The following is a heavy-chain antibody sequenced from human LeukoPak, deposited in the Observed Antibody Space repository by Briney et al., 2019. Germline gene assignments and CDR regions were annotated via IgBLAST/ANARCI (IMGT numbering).Heavy chain of an antibody. CDR1: GYSVSSGFY. Sequence: SETLSLTCTVSGYSVSSGFYWGWIRQPPGKGLEWVGIIYHSGNTYYNPSLKSRVTISVDKSKNQFSLKLSSVTAADTAVYYCARDPPDYYDSSGSTSWGQGTLVTVSS. CDR2: IYHSGNT. V-gene: IGHV4-38-2*02. D-gene: IGHD3-22*01. CDR3: ARDPPDYYDSSGSTS. J-gene: IGHJ4*02.